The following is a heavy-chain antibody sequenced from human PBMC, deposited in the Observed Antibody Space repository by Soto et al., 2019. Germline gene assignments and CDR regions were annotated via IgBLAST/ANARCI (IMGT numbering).Heavy chain of an antibody. CDR2: IYHSGSI. D-gene: IGHD6-13*01. V-gene: IGHV4-30-2*01. CDR3: ARLYPPLRGSSWLDY. J-gene: IGHJ4*02. CDR1: GGSISSGGYS. Sequence: PSETLSLTCAVSGGSISSGGYSWSWIRQPPGKGLEWIGYIYHSGSIYYNPSLKSRVTISVDTSKNQFSLKLSSVTAADTAVYYCARLYPPLRGSSWLDYWGQGTLVTVSS.